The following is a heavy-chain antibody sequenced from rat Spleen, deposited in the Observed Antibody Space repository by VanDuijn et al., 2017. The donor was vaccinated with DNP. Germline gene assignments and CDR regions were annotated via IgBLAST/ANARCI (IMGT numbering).Heavy chain of an antibody. CDR2: ISYSGST. CDR1: GSSITSNY. D-gene: IGHD1-7*01. V-gene: IGHV3-1*01. J-gene: IGHJ2*01. CDR3: ARWTRYFDY. Sequence: EVQLQESGSGLVKPSQSLSLTCSVTGSSITSNYWGWIRKFPGNKMEYIGHISYSGSTNYNPSLKSRISITRDTSKNHFFLHLNSVTTEDTATYSCARWTRYFDYWGQGVMVTVSS.